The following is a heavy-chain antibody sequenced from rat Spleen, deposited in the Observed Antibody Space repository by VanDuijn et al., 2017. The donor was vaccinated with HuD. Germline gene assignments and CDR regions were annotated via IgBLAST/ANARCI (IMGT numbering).Heavy chain of an antibody. V-gene: IGHV2S12*01. D-gene: IGHD4-4*01. CDR1: GFSLTSNG. Sequence: QVQLKESGPGLVQPSQTLSLTCTVSGFSLTSNGVSWVRQPPGKGLEWIAAISSGGSTYYNSALKSRLSISRDTSKSQVFLKMNSLQTENTGIYFCTRVIFPLDFWGPGTMVTVSS. J-gene: IGHJ1*01. CDR3: TRVIFPLDF. CDR2: ISSGGST.